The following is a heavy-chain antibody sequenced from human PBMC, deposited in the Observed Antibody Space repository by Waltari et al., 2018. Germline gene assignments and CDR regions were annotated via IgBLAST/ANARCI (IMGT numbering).Heavy chain of an antibody. J-gene: IGHJ6*02. D-gene: IGHD1-7*01. CDR2: INHSGST. CDR1: GGSFSGYY. Sequence: QVQLQQWGAGLLKPSETLSLTCAVSGGSFSGYYWSWIRQPPVKGLEWIGEINHSGSTNYNPSLKSRVTISVDTSKNQFSLKLSSVTAADTAVYYCARGSPRTTPYYYYYYGMDVWGQGTTVTVSS. CDR3: ARGSPRTTPYYYYYYGMDV. V-gene: IGHV4-34*01.